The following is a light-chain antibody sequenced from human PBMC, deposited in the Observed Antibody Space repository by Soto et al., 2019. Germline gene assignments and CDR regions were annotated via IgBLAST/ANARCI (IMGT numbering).Light chain of an antibody. CDR2: DAS. J-gene: IGKJ2*01. CDR1: HSVSSS. V-gene: IGKV3-11*01. Sequence: EIVLTQSPATLSLSPGERATLSCRSSHSVSSSLAWYQLRPGQAPRLLIYDASNRTTGIPAKLSCSGSGTDFNLNSSSQEPEYFEVYWCQQRTNRPRTFGQGAKLEIK. CDR3: QQRTNRPRT.